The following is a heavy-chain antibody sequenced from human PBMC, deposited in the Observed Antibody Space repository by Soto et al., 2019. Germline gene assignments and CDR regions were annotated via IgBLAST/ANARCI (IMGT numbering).Heavy chain of an antibody. J-gene: IGHJ6*03. CDR2: ISWNSGSI. Sequence: PGGSLRLSCAASGFTFDDYAMHWVRQAPGKGLEWVSGISWNSGSIGYADSVKGRFTISRDNAKNSLYLQMNSLRAEDTALYYCAKDIGVCSSTSCHFQGYYMDVWGKGTTVTVSS. V-gene: IGHV3-9*01. CDR1: GFTFDDYA. D-gene: IGHD2-2*01. CDR3: AKDIGVCSSTSCHFQGYYMDV.